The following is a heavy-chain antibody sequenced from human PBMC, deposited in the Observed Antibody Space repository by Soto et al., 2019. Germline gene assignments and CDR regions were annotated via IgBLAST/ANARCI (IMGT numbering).Heavy chain of an antibody. Sequence: GGSLRLSCAASGFTFRTSWMNWVRQAPGKGLEWVGHVKNGGTTDYAGPVKGRFTISRDDSKNTVYLQMGSLKTEDTAVYYCAADTPGFGQGEFEYWGQGALVTVSS. CDR3: AADTPGFGQGEFEY. D-gene: IGHD2-15*01. V-gene: IGHV3-15*01. CDR2: VKNGGTT. J-gene: IGHJ4*02. CDR1: GFTFRTSW.